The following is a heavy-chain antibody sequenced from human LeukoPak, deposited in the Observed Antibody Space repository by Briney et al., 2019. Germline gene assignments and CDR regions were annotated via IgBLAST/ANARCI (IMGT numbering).Heavy chain of an antibody. CDR1: GFTFSSYA. J-gene: IGHJ4*02. CDR3: AKDPPYDYVWGSYPARDDY. CDR2: ISGSGGST. V-gene: IGHV3-23*01. D-gene: IGHD3-16*02. Sequence: PGGSLRLSCAASGFTFSSYAMSWVRQAPGKGLEWVSAISGSGGSTYYADSVKGRFTISRDNSKNTLYLQMNSLRAEDTAVYYCAKDPPYDYVWGSYPARDDYRGQGTLVTVSS.